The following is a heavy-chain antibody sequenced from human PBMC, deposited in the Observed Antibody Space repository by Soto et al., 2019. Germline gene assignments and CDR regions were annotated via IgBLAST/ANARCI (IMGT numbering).Heavy chain of an antibody. CDR2: ISWNSGSI. D-gene: IGHD6-6*01. Sequence: SLRLSCAASRFTFDDYAMHWVRQAPGKGLEWVSGISWNSGSIGYADSVKGRFTISRDNAKNSLYLQMNSLRAEDTALYYCAKDRQIAWDSSSYAGGLDYWGQGTLVTVSS. CDR3: AKDRQIAWDSSSYAGGLDY. CDR1: RFTFDDYA. V-gene: IGHV3-9*01. J-gene: IGHJ4*02.